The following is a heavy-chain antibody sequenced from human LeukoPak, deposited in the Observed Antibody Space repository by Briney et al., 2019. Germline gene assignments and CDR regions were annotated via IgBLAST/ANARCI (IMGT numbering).Heavy chain of an antibody. CDR2: ISSPSTYI. Sequence: GGALRLPCASSGFTYSSYSMLWVRQAPGKGLEWVSSISSPSTYIYYAHSVKGRFPIPRDNARNSLYLHMTRLRAEDTSVYSCATSNSTYSNYWGQGTLVTVSS. V-gene: IGHV3-21*04. CDR1: GFTYSSYS. CDR3: ATSNSTYSNY. J-gene: IGHJ4*02. D-gene: IGHD4-23*01.